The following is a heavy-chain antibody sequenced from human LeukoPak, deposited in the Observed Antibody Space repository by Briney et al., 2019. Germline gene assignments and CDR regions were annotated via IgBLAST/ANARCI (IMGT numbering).Heavy chain of an antibody. V-gene: IGHV3-21*01. CDR1: GFTFTNHW. D-gene: IGHD5-18*01. CDR2: ISSSSSYI. J-gene: IGHJ3*02. CDR3: ALGYSYGFDAFDI. Sequence: GGSLRLSCVTSGFTFTNHWMNWVRQAPGKGLEWVSSISSSSSYIYYADSVKGRFTISRDNAKNSLYLQMNSLRAEDTAVYYCALGYSYGFDAFDIWGQGTMVTVSS.